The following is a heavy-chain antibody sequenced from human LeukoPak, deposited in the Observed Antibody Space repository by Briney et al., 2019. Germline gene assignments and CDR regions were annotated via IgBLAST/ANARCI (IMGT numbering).Heavy chain of an antibody. V-gene: IGHV3-23*01. CDR1: GFTFSSYA. D-gene: IGHD3-22*01. J-gene: IGHJ3*02. CDR2: ISGSGGST. Sequence: PGGSLRLSCAASGFTFSSYAMSWVRQAPGKGLELVSAISGSGGSTYYADSVKGRFTISRDNSKNTLYLQMNSLRAEDTAVYYYARGGYYDSSGSRDAFDIWGQGTMVTVSS. CDR3: ARGGYYDSSGSRDAFDI.